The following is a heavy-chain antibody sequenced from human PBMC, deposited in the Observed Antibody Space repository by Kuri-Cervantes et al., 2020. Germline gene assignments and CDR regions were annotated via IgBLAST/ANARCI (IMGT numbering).Heavy chain of an antibody. CDR1: GYSISSGSY. CDR3: AIQHLVRSGYHRECFQN. J-gene: IGHJ1*01. V-gene: IGHV4-38-2*01. D-gene: IGHD3-3*01. CDR2: IYDSGST. Sequence: WETLLLTCAASGYSISSGSYWGCIRQPPGKGMEGFGSIYDSGSTYYNQSLKSRVTKSLDTSKNQFSLNLSSVTAADTAVYYCAIQHLVRSGYHRECFQNWGQGTLVTVSS.